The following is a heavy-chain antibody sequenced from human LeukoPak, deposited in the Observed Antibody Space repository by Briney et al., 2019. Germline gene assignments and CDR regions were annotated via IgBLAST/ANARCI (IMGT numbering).Heavy chain of an antibody. V-gene: IGHV4-39*07. CDR3: ARTGANTLHYFDY. CDR1: GGSISSYY. J-gene: IGHJ4*02. Sequence: PSETLSLTCTVSGGSISSYYWAWIRQPPGKGLEWIGSIYYSGSTFHNPSLQSRVTILVDTSKNHFSLKLNSATAADTAAYYCARTGANTLHYFDYWGQGTLVTVSS. D-gene: IGHD1-26*01. CDR2: IYYSGST.